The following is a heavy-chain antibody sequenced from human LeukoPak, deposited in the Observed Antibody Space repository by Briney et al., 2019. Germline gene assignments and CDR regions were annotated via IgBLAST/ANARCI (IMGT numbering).Heavy chain of an antibody. V-gene: IGHV3-30*04. CDR1: GFTFSSYA. CDR3: AKDLVGAPDY. J-gene: IGHJ4*02. Sequence: PGGSLRLSCAASGFTFSSYAMHWVRQAPGKGLEWVAVISYDGGNKYYADSVKGRFTISRDNSKNTLYLQMNSLRTEDTAVYYCAKDLVGAPDYWGQGALVTVSS. CDR2: ISYDGGNK. D-gene: IGHD1-26*01.